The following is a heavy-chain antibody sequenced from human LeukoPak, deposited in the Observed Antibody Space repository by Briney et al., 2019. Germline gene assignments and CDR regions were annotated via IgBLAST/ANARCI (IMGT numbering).Heavy chain of an antibody. Sequence: GGSLRLSCAASGFTVSSNYMSWVRQAPGKGLERVTFIPYDGSDKYYADSVKGRFTISRDNAKNSLYLQMNSLRAEDTALYYCAREPDSSGLLYYYYMDVWGKGTTVTVSS. J-gene: IGHJ6*03. CDR2: IPYDGSDK. D-gene: IGHD3-22*01. V-gene: IGHV3-30*03. CDR1: GFTVSSNY. CDR3: AREPDSSGLLYYYYMDV.